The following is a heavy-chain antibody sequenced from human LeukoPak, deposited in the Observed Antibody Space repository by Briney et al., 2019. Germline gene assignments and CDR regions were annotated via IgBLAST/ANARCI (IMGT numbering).Heavy chain of an antibody. CDR3: ARCVATSTWYEMNY. D-gene: IGHD6-13*01. J-gene: IGHJ4*02. CDR1: GFIFSSYA. V-gene: IGHV3-33*01. CDR2: IWFDGSYK. Sequence: PGRSLRLSCAASGFIFSSYAMHWVRQAPGKGLEWVAVIWFDGSYKYYAEPVKGRFTISRDNSKNTLYLQVNTLRTEDTAIYYCARCVATSTWYEMNYWGQGTLVTVSS.